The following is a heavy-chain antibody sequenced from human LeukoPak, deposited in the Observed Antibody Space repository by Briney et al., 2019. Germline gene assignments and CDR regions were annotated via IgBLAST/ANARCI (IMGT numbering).Heavy chain of an antibody. CDR3: ARGIYSSSWLGYFDY. D-gene: IGHD6-13*01. V-gene: IGHV1-18*01. Sequence: PRASVTVSCKASGYTFTNYGIRWVRQAPGQGLEWMGLISAYHGNTNYAQKLQGRVTMTTDTSTSTAYMELRSLRSDDTAVYYCARGIYSSSWLGYFDYWGQGTLVTASS. CDR1: GYTFTNYG. CDR2: ISAYHGNT. J-gene: IGHJ4*02.